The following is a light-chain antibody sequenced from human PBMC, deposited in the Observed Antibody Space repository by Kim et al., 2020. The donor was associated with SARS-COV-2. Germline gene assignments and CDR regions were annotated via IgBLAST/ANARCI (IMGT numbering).Light chain of an antibody. CDR2: DVS. J-gene: IGKJ4*01. V-gene: IGKV1D-13*01. Sequence: SSSVGDRFTITCRASQGVSSALAWYQHKPGAAPKLLIYDVSSLESGVPSRFSGSGSRTDFTLTISGLQPEDFATYYCQQFNHYPLAFGGGTKLEI. CDR1: QGVSSA. CDR3: QQFNHYPLA.